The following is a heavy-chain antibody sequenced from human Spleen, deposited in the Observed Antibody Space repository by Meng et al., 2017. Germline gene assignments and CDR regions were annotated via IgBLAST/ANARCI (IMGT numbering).Heavy chain of an antibody. V-gene: IGHV4-34*01. D-gene: IGHD5/OR15-5a*01. CDR2: INHSGST. J-gene: IGHJ4*02. Sequence: QVQVQQWGAGLLKPSETLSLTCAFYGGSFSAYDLSWIRQPPGKGLEWLGQINHSGSTNDNPSLKSRVTISIDTSRNQLSLKLTSVSAPTTAVYFWRLGYCVYDCVDYSGQETLVTVSS. CDR1: GGSFSAYD. CDR3: RLGYCVYDCVDY.